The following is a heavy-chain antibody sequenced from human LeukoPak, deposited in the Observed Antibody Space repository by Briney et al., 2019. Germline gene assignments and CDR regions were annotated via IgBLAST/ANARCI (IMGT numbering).Heavy chain of an antibody. V-gene: IGHV4-31*03. Sequence: SETLSLTCTVSGGSISSGGYYWSWIRQHPGKGLEWIGYIYYSGSTYYNPSLKSRVTISVDTSKNQFSLKLSSVTAADTAVYYCARLGDGYTSNSPDAFDIWGQGTMVTVSS. D-gene: IGHD5-24*01. CDR1: GGSISSGGYY. CDR3: ARLGDGYTSNSPDAFDI. CDR2: IYYSGST. J-gene: IGHJ3*02.